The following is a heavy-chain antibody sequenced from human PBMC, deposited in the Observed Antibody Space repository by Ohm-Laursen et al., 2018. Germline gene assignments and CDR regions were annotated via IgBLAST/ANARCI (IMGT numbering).Heavy chain of an antibody. CDR1: GYTFTGYY. CDR3: ARVPWELLWYFDY. CDR2: INPNSGGT. Sequence: ASVKVSCKASGYTFTGYYMHWVRQAPGQGLEWMGWINPNSGGTNYAQKFQGRVTMTRDTSISTAYMELSRLRSDDTAVYYCARVPWELLWYFDYWGQGTLVTVSS. J-gene: IGHJ4*02. D-gene: IGHD1-26*01. V-gene: IGHV1-2*02.